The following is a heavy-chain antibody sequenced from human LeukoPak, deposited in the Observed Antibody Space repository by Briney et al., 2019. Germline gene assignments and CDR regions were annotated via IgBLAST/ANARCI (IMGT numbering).Heavy chain of an antibody. CDR1: GFTFSTYA. Sequence: GGSLRLSCAASGFTFSTYAMSWVRQAPGKGLEWVSAISGSGGGIYYADSVKGLFTISRDNSKNTLYLQMNSLRADDTALYYCAKGSSGWPEVGWGIDYWGQGTLVTVSS. CDR3: AKGSSGWPEVGWGIDY. J-gene: IGHJ4*02. V-gene: IGHV3-23*01. D-gene: IGHD6-19*01. CDR2: ISGSGGGI.